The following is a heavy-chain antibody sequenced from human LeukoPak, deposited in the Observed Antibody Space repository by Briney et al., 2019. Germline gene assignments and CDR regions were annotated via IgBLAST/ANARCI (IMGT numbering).Heavy chain of an antibody. J-gene: IGHJ4*02. CDR1: GGSISSSSYY. Sequence: SETLSLTCTVSGGSISSSSYYWSWIRQPPGKGLEWIGYIYYSGSTNYNPSLKSRVTISVDTSKNQYSLKLSSVTAADTAVYYCARDLAGTAPDYWGQGTLVTVSS. V-gene: IGHV4-61*01. D-gene: IGHD6-13*01. CDR3: ARDLAGTAPDY. CDR2: IYYSGST.